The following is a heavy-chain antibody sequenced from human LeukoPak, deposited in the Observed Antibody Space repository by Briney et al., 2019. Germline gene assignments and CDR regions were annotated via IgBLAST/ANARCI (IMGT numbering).Heavy chain of an antibody. J-gene: IGHJ4*02. V-gene: IGHV3-23*01. CDR1: GFSFSNFA. Sequence: GGSLRLSCAASGFSFSNFAMTWVRQAPGKGLEWVSSINGGHYPTYNTDSVKGRFTISRDHSRNTVYLQLSNLRVEDTAVYYCAKASWVSSADAVLWGQGTLVTVS. CDR2: INGGHYPT. D-gene: IGHD3-16*01. CDR3: AKASWVSSADAVL.